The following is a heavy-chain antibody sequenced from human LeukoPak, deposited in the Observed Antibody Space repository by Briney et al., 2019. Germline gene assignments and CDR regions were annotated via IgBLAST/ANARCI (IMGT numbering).Heavy chain of an antibody. CDR2: IYDSGST. CDR3: AGTGKLVGFTTSFDY. Sequence: SETLSLTCTVSGGSIRSSYYYWGWIRQPPGKGLEWIGSIYDSGSTNYNPSLKSRVTISVDTSKNQFSLKLSSVTAADTAVYYCAGTGKLVGFTTSFDYWGQGTLVTVSS. V-gene: IGHV4-39*07. D-gene: IGHD1-26*01. J-gene: IGHJ4*02. CDR1: GGSIRSSYYY.